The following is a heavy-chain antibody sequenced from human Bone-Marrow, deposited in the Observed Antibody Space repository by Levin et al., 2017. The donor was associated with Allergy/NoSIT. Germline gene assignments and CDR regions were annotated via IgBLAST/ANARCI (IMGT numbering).Heavy chain of an antibody. CDR3: AKSEPPMTMVQGLRN. J-gene: IGHJ4*02. CDR1: GFTFSSYG. Sequence: GESLKISCAASGFTFSSYGMHWVRQAPGKGLEWVAVISYDGSNKYYADSVKGRFTISRDNSKNTLYLQMNSLRAEDTAVYYCAKSEPPMTMVQGLRNWGQGTLVTVSS. D-gene: IGHD3-10*01. CDR2: ISYDGSNK. V-gene: IGHV3-30*18.